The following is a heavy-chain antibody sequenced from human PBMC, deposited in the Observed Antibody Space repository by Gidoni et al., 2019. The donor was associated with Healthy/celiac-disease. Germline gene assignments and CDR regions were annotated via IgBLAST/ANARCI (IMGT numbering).Heavy chain of an antibody. D-gene: IGHD3-3*01. CDR3: ARRGGDFWSGYTNNWFDP. CDR1: GYSFTSYW. V-gene: IGHV5-51*01. CDR2: IYPGGFDT. J-gene: IGHJ5*02. Sequence: EVQLVQSGAEVKKPGESLKISCKGSGYSFTSYWIGWVRQMPGKGLDGMGIIYPGGFDTRYRPAFQGQVNIPADKSIRTGYLEGGSLEASDTAMYYWARRGGDFWSGYTNNWFDPWGQGTLVTVSS.